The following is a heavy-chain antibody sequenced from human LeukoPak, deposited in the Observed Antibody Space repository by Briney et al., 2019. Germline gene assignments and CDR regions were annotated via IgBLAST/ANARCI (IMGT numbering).Heavy chain of an antibody. V-gene: IGHV4-59*08. J-gene: IGHJ4*02. CDR3: ARRRGWKQQVVYFDY. CDR1: GGSISSYY. D-gene: IGHD6-13*01. Sequence: NPSETLSLTCTVSGGSISSYYWSWIRQPPGKGLEWIGYLFHSGTRRYNPSLKSRVTISADTTKNQFFLSLNSTTAADTAVYYCARRRGWKQQVVYFDYWSQGTLATVSS. CDR2: LFHSGTR.